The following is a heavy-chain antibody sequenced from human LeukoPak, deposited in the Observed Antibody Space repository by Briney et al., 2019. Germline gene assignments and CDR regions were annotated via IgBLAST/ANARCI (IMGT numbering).Heavy chain of an antibody. D-gene: IGHD3-22*01. J-gene: IGHJ4*02. CDR2: ISSSSSYI. CDR1: GFTFSSYS. V-gene: IGHV3-21*01. CDR3: ARDRETYYYDSSGVY. Sequence: GGSLRLSSAASGFTFSSYSMNWVRQAPGKGLEWVSSISSSSSYIYYADSVKGRFTISRDNAKNSLYLQMNSLRAEDTAVYYCARDRETYYYDSSGVYWGQGTLVTVSS.